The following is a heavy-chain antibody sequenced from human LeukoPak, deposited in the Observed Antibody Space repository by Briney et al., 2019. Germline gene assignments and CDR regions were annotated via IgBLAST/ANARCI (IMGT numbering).Heavy chain of an antibody. D-gene: IGHD6-19*01. J-gene: IGHJ4*02. CDR3: ARDGTSSSGWYNLPY. CDR2: INPNSGGT. V-gene: IGHV1-2*02. Sequence: ASVKVSCKASGYTFAGNYMHWVRQAPGQGLEWMGWINPNSGGTNYAQKFQGRVTMSRDTSISTAYMELSRLRSDDTAVYYCARDGTSSSGWYNLPYWGQGTLVTVSS. CDR1: GYTFAGNY.